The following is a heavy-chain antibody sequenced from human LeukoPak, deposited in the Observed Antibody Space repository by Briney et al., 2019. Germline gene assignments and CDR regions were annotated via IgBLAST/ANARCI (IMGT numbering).Heavy chain of an antibody. D-gene: IGHD3-22*01. CDR1: GYTFTGYY. V-gene: IGHV1-2*06. J-gene: IGHJ1*01. Sequence: ASVRVSCKASGYTFTGYYIHWVRQAPGQGLEWMGRINPNSGGTNYAQKFQGRVTMTRDTSISTAYMELSRLRSDDTAVYYCARYYDSSGYSSEYFQHWGQGTLVTVFS. CDR3: ARYYDSSGYSSEYFQH. CDR2: INPNSGGT.